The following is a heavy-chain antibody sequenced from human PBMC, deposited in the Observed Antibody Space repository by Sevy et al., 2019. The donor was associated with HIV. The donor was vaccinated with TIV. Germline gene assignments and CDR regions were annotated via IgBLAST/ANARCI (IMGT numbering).Heavy chain of an antibody. CDR3: TRVGGFGELLYWDNWFDP. CDR1: GYTFTSYG. Sequence: ASVKVSCKASGYTFTSYGISWVRQAPGQGLEWMGWISAYNGNTNYAQKLQGRVTMTTDTSTSTAYMELRSLRSDDTAVYYWTRVGGFGELLYWDNWFDPWGQGTLVTVSS. D-gene: IGHD3-10*01. J-gene: IGHJ5*02. CDR2: ISAYNGNT. V-gene: IGHV1-18*04.